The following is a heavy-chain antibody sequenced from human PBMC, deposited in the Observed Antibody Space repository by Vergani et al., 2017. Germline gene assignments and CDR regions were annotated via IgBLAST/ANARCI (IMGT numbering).Heavy chain of an antibody. V-gene: IGHV4-34*01. CDR2: IDDKGKS. D-gene: IGHD3-3*01. J-gene: IGHJ3*01. CDR1: GAAFNSYY. CDR3: VRRDFWVGPRTFDF. Sequence: QVQLQQWGAGLLKTSETLSLTCAVSGAAFNSYYWTWIRQSPGRGLEWIGEIDDKGKSICNPTLKSRVTMSVDNSKRQFSLNVPSVTAADSAMYYCVRRDFWVGPRTFDFWGAGTPVTVSS.